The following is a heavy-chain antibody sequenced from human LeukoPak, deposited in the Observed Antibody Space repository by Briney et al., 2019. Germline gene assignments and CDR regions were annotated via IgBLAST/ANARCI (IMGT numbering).Heavy chain of an antibody. J-gene: IGHJ2*01. CDR2: IYASGST. CDR3: VREGGITAAGTLYCYFDL. CDR1: GGYISGYY. Sequence: SETLSLTCTVSGGYISGYYWSWIRQPAGKGLEWIGRIYASGSTNYNPSLKRRVTMSVDTSKKKFSLKLSSVTAADTAMYYCVREGGITAAGTLYCYFDLWGRGTLVTVSS. D-gene: IGHD6-13*01. V-gene: IGHV4-4*07.